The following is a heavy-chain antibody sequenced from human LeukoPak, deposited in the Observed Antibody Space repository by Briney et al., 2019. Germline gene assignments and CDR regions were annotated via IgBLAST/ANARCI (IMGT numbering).Heavy chain of an antibody. V-gene: IGHV3-21*01. D-gene: IGHD6-13*01. J-gene: IGHJ5*02. CDR1: GFTFSSYS. Sequence: GGSLRLSCAASGFTFSSYSMNWVRQAPGKGLEWVSSISSSSSYIYYADSVKGRFTISRDNAKNSLYLQMNSLRAEDTAVYYCARVQQLVHYNWFDPWGQGTLVTVSS. CDR2: ISSSSSYI. CDR3: ARVQQLVHYNWFDP.